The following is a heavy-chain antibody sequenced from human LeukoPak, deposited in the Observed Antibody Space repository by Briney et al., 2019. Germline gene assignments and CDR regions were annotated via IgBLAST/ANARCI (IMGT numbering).Heavy chain of an antibody. D-gene: IGHD6-13*01. Sequence: SQTLSLICAISGDSVSSNSAAWNWIRQSPSRGLEWLGRTYYRSKWYNDYAVSVKSRITINPDTSKNQFSLQLNSVTPEDTAVYYCARAAGSIAAAGTWWFDPWGQGTLVTVSS. CDR3: ARAAGSIAAAGTWWFDP. V-gene: IGHV6-1*01. CDR1: GDSVSSNSAA. J-gene: IGHJ5*02. CDR2: TYYRSKWYN.